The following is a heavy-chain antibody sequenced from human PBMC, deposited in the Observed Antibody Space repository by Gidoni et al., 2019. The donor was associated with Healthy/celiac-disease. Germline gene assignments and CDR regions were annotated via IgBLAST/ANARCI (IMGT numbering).Heavy chain of an antibody. CDR3: ATQGPDGYNLRYYFDY. CDR1: GFPFSSYG. Sequence: QVQLVESGGGVVQPGRSLRLSCAASGFPFSSYGMHWVRQAPGKGLEWVAVIWYDGSNKYYADSVKGRFTISRDNSKNTLYLQMNSLRAEDTAVYYCATQGPDGYNLRYYFDYWGQGTLVTVSS. D-gene: IGHD5-12*01. J-gene: IGHJ4*02. CDR2: IWYDGSNK. V-gene: IGHV3-33*01.